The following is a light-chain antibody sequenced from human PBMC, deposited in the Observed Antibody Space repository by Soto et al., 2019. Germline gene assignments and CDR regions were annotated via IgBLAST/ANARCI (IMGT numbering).Light chain of an antibody. Sequence: DIQMTQSPSSLSASVGDRVTITCRASQSISSYLNWYQQKPGNAPKLLIYAASNLQNGVPSRFSGSGSGTDFTLTVSSLQPEDFATYFCQQTSSNPRTFGQGTKV. CDR2: AAS. CDR3: QQTSSNPRT. J-gene: IGKJ1*01. CDR1: QSISSY. V-gene: IGKV1-39*01.